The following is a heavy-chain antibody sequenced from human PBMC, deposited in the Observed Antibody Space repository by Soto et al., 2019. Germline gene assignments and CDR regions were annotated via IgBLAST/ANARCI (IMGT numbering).Heavy chain of an antibody. CDR1: GASMSSYY. J-gene: IGHJ6*02. CDR2: IYFSGST. D-gene: IGHD6-19*01. V-gene: IGHV4-59*01. Sequence: PSETLSLTCTDSGASMSSYYWSWIRQPPGKGLDWIVYIYFSGSTIYIPSPKSRVSISVHTSKNQSSLKLSSVTAADTVVYYCARDRRQWLAFWDDYYYGMDVWRQGTTVTVSS. CDR3: ARDRRQWLAFWDDYYYGMDV.